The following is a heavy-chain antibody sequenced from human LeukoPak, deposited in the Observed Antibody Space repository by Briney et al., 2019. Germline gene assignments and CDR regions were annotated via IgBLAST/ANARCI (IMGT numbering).Heavy chain of an antibody. CDR1: RFPFCSFS. J-gene: IGHJ4*02. CDR2: ISGSSTNI. Sequence: PGVSLRLSCAASRFPFCSFSIMWVRQAPGKGFEWGSYISGSSTNISYAESVKGRLTISRDNAKNSVYLQMNSLRDEDTAVYYCARAGYRRRQTHFDFWGQGTRVTVSS. V-gene: IGHV3-48*02. D-gene: IGHD6-13*01. CDR3: ARAGYRRRQTHFDF.